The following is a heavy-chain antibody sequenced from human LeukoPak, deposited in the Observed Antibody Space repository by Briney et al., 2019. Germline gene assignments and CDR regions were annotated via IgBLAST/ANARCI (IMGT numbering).Heavy chain of an antibody. CDR2: ISAYNGNT. CDR3: AREEGAPDAFDI. V-gene: IGHV1-18*01. J-gene: IGHJ3*02. Sequence: ASVKVSCKASGYTFTSYGISWVRQAPGQGLEWMGWISAYNGNTNYAQKLQRRVTMTTDTSTSTAYMELRSLRSDDTAVCYCAREEGAPDAFDIWGQGTMVTVSS. CDR1: GYTFTSYG. D-gene: IGHD4/OR15-4a*01.